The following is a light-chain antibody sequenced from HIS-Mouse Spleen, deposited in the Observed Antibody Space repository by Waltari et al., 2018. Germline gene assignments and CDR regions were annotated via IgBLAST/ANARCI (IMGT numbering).Light chain of an antibody. CDR1: QSVSSN. V-gene: IGKV3D-15*03. J-gene: IGKJ4*01. Sequence: EIVMTQSPATLSVSPGERATLSCRASQSVSSNLAWYQQKPGQAPRLLIYGASIRATGIPARFSGSGSGTEFTLTISILQSEDFAVYYCQQYNNRPPLTFGGGTKVEIK. CDR2: GAS. CDR3: QQYNNRPPLT.